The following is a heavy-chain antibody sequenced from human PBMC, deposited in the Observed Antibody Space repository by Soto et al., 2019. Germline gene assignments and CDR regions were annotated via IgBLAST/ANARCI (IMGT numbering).Heavy chain of an antibody. CDR3: ARDFRQNNYDFWSGNGMDV. D-gene: IGHD3-3*01. CDR2: IIPIFGTA. Sequence: GASVKVSCKASGCTFSSYAISWVRQAPRQGLEWMGGIIPIFGTANYAQKFQGRVTITADESTSTAYMELSSLRSEDTAVYYCARDFRQNNYDFWSGNGMDVWGQGTTVTVSS. J-gene: IGHJ6*02. V-gene: IGHV1-69*13. CDR1: GCTFSSYA.